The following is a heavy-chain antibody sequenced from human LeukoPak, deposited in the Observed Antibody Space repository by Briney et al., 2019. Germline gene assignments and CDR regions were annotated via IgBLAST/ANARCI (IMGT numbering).Heavy chain of an antibody. CDR3: ARGRRVTYGYSYGSLFDY. CDR1: GGSISSSSYY. D-gene: IGHD5-18*01. V-gene: IGHV4-39*01. J-gene: IGHJ4*02. CDR2: IYYSGST. Sequence: SETLSLTCTVSGGSISSSSYYWGWIRQPPGKGLEWIGSIYYSGSTYYNPSLKSRVTISVDTSKNQFSLKLSSVTAADTAVYYCARGRRVTYGYSYGSLFDYWGQGTLVTVSS.